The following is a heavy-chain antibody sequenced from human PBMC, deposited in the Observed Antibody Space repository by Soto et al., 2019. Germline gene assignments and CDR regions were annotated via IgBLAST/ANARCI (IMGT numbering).Heavy chain of an antibody. CDR3: ARDRFAYYSGGKCFSHSLDY. CDR2: VYHKRST. V-gene: IGHV4-59*01. J-gene: IGHJ3*01. CDR1: GGSINSFY. Sequence: SETLSLTCTVSGGSINSFYWSWIRQPPGKGLEWIGYVYHKRSTDYDPSLKSRATISLDTSKKQFSLRLSSVTAADTAVYFRARDRFAYYSGGKCFSHSLDYWGQGIMVTVS. D-gene: IGHD2-15*01.